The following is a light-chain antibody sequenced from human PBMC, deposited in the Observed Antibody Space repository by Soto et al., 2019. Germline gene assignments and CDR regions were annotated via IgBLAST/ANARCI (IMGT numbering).Light chain of an antibody. CDR2: GAS. V-gene: IGKV3-20*01. CDR3: QQYGSSLSIT. Sequence: EIVLTQSPGTLSLSPGDTATLSCRASQSVRSTYLAWYQQKPGQAPRLLIHGASSRATGIPDRFSGSGSGTDFTLTISRLEPVDFAVYYCQQYGSSLSITFGQGTRLEIK. J-gene: IGKJ5*01. CDR1: QSVRSTY.